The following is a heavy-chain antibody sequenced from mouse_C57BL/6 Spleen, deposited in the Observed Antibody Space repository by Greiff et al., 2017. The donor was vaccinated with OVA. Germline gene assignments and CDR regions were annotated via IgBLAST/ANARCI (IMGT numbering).Heavy chain of an antibody. CDR3: ARASDRYFDV. J-gene: IGHJ1*03. CDR2: ISDGGSYT. V-gene: IGHV5-4*03. D-gene: IGHD6-1*01. Sequence: EVMLVESGGGLVKPGGSLKLSCAASGFTFSSYAMSWVRQTPEKRLEWVATISDGGSYTYYPDNVKGRFTISRDNAKNNLYLQMSHLKSEDTAMYYCARASDRYFDVWGTGTTVTVSS. CDR1: GFTFSSYA.